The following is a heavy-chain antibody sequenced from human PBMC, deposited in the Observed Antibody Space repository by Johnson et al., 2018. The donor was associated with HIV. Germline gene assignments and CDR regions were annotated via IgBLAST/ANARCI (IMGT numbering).Heavy chain of an antibody. D-gene: IGHD3-22*01. CDR3: AKEKLTVYYYDSSGIAFDI. CDR1: GLTFSGSG. Sequence: QVQLVESGGGMVQPGGSLRLSCAASGLTFSGSGMHWVRQAPGKGLEWVAFTRYDGSNKHYVDSVKGRFTISRDNSKNTLYLQMNSLLPEDTAVYYCAKEKLTVYYYDSSGIAFDIWGQGTMVTFSS. J-gene: IGHJ3*02. V-gene: IGHV3-30*02. CDR2: TRYDGSNK.